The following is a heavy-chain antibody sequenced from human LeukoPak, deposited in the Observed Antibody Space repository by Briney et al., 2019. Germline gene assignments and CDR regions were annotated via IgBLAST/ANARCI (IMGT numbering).Heavy chain of an antibody. Sequence: SVKVSCKAFGGSFSSETISWVRQAPGQGLEWMGGIIPIFGTANYAQKFQGRVTITTDESTSTAYMEVSSLRSEDTAVYYCGRKAGDCGGGSCYSIDYWGQGTLVTVSS. D-gene: IGHD2-15*01. CDR2: IIPIFGTA. CDR1: GGSFSSET. CDR3: GRKAGDCGGGSCYSIDY. V-gene: IGHV1-69*05. J-gene: IGHJ4*02.